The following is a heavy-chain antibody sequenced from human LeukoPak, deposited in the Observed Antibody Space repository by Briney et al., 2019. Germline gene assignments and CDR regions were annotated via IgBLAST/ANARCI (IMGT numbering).Heavy chain of an antibody. CDR2: IYTSVST. Sequence: SETLSLTCTVSGGSISSYYWSWIRQPAGKGLEWIGRIYTSVSTNYNSSLKSRVSMSVDTSKNQFSLKLSSVTAADTAVYYCARVGYFGSGNYYNDRGAFDYWGQGTLVTVSS. J-gene: IGHJ4*02. V-gene: IGHV4-4*07. D-gene: IGHD3-10*01. CDR1: GGSISSYY. CDR3: ARVGYFGSGNYYNDRGAFDY.